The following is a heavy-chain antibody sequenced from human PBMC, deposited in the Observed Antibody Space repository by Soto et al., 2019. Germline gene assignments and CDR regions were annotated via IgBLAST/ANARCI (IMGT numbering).Heavy chain of an antibody. D-gene: IGHD3-3*01. V-gene: IGHV3-21*01. CDR3: ARAPLGDYDFWSCYLAFYYYCMDV. CDR2: ISSSSSYI. J-gene: IGHJ6*02. CDR1: GFPFSSYS. Sequence: GSLRLSCAASGFPFSSYSMNWVRQAPGTGLEWVSSISSSSSYIYYADSVKGRFTISRDNDKNSLYLQMNSLRAEDTAVYYCARAPLGDYDFWSCYLAFYYYCMDVWGQGTTVTVSS.